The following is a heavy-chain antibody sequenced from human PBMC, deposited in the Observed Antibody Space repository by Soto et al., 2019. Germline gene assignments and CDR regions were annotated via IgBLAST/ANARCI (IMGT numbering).Heavy chain of an antibody. CDR3: ARGRYGDY. D-gene: IGHD1-1*01. J-gene: IGHJ4*02. V-gene: IGHV1-18*01. Sequence: QVHLAQSGAVVKKPGASVKVSCKASGYTFNSYGITWVRQAPGQGLEWMGWISAHNGNTDYAQKLQGRVIVTRDTSTSTAYMELRSLRSDDTAVYHCARGRYGDYWGQGALVTVSS. CDR1: GYTFNSYG. CDR2: ISAHNGNT.